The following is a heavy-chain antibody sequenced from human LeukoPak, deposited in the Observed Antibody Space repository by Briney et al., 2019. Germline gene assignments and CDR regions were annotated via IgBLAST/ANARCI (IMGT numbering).Heavy chain of an antibody. Sequence: GGSLRLSCAASGFTFSSYAMHWVRQAPGKGPEWVAVISYDGSNKYYADSVKGRFTISRDNSKNTLYLQMNSLRAEDTAVYYCAKVTAQSPYYGMDVWGQGTTVTVSS. CDR3: AKVTAQSPYYGMDV. CDR1: GFTFSSYA. V-gene: IGHV3-30-3*01. D-gene: IGHD2-21*02. CDR2: ISYDGSNK. J-gene: IGHJ6*02.